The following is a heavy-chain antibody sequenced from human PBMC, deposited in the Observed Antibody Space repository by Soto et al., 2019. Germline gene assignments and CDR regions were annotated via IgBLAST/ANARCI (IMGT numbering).Heavy chain of an antibody. CDR2: IKRKIDGETT. D-gene: IGHD2-2*01. CDR1: GFAFTHVW. J-gene: IGHJ3*02. Sequence: EVQLLESGGDLAEPGGSLRLSCAASGFAFTHVWRTWVRQAPGRGREWVGRIKRKIDGETTNYAAPVKGRFTISRDDSKNTLYMQMNSRKTDDSAVYYCAADRYCSSNTCPGAFDIWGQGTTV. CDR3: AADRYCSSNTCPGAFDI. V-gene: IGHV3-15*01.